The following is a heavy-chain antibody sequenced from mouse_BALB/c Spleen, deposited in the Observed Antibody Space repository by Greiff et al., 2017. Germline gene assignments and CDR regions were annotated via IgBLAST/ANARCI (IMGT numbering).Heavy chain of an antibody. V-gene: IGHV14-1*02. D-gene: IGHD2-4*01. CDR1: GFNIKDYY. Sequence: EVQLQQSGAELVRPGALVKLSCKASGFNIKDYYMHWVKQRPEQGLEWIGWIDPENGNTIYDPKFQGKASITADTSSNTAYLQLSSLTSEDTAVYYCARSGGLRRGYAMDYWGQGTSVTVSS. CDR2: IDPENGNT. CDR3: ARSGGLRRGYAMDY. J-gene: IGHJ4*01.